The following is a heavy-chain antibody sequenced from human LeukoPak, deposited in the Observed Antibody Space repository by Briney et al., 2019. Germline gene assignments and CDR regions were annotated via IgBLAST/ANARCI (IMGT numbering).Heavy chain of an antibody. V-gene: IGHV4-39*07. CDR3: ARDMENWGIDY. CDR1: GGSISSSSYY. D-gene: IGHD7-27*01. Sequence: SETLSLTCTVSGGSISSSSYYWGWIRQPPGKGREWIVSIYYSGSTYYNPSLKSRVTISVDTSKNQFSLKLSSVTAADTAVYYCARDMENWGIDYWGQGTLVIVSS. J-gene: IGHJ4*02. CDR2: IYYSGST.